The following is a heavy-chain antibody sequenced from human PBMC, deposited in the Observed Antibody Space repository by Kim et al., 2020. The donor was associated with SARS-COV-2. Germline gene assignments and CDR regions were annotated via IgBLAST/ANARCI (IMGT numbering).Heavy chain of an antibody. CDR1: GFTFSSYA. D-gene: IGHD3-22*01. Sequence: GGSLRLSCTASGFTFSSYARSWVRQAPGKGLEWVSSISGSGGSTYYAYSVKGRFTISRDNSKNTLYLQMNSLRAEDTAVYYCAKSATMIVVVIPHYFDYWGQGTLVTVSS. CDR3: AKSATMIVVVIPHYFDY. V-gene: IGHV3-23*01. CDR2: ISGSGGST. J-gene: IGHJ4*02.